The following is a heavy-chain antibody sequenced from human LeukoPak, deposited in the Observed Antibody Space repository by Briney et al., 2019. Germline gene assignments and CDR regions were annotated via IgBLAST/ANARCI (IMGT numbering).Heavy chain of an antibody. Sequence: EASVKVSCKVSGDTATGFSIHWVRQAPGHGLDWMGGFDPEDGARIFAQKFQGRVTMTEDTSTDTAYMDLSSLRSEDTAVYYCATGYTYDYSLYWGQGTLVTVSS. V-gene: IGHV1-24*01. CDR2: FDPEDGAR. J-gene: IGHJ4*02. D-gene: IGHD5-18*01. CDR3: ATGYTYDYSLY. CDR1: GDTATGFS.